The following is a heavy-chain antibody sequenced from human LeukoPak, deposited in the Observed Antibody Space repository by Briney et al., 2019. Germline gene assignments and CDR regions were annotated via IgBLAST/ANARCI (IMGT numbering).Heavy chain of an antibody. CDR3: ARDPSSGGAFDI. Sequence: SETLSLTCAVYGGSFSGYYWSWIRQPPGKGLEWIGEINHSGSTNYNPSLKSRVTISVDTSKDQFSLKLSSVTAADTAVYYCARDPSSGGAFDIWGQGTMVTVSS. CDR2: INHSGST. D-gene: IGHD2-15*01. J-gene: IGHJ3*02. CDR1: GGSFSGYY. V-gene: IGHV4-34*01.